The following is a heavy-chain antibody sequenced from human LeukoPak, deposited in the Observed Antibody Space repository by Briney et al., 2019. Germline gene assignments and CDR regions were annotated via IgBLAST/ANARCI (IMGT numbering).Heavy chain of an antibody. Sequence: GGSLRLSCAASGFTFSNYWMSWVRQAPGKGLEWVANIKQGGSEKYYVDSVKGRFTIARDNAKNSLYLQMNSLRAEGTAVYYCARIKGGFQATTYYFDYWGQGTLVTVSS. D-gene: IGHD1-26*01. J-gene: IGHJ4*02. V-gene: IGHV3-7*01. CDR2: IKQGGSEK. CDR3: ARIKGGFQATTYYFDY. CDR1: GFTFSNYW.